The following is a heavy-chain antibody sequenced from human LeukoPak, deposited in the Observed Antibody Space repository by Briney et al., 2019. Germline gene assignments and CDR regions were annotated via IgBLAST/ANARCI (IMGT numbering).Heavy chain of an antibody. CDR1: GFSSSSYS. CDR2: ISSSSSYI. CDR3: ARDLLVGATLFDY. J-gene: IGHJ4*02. Sequence: GGSLRLSCAASGFSSSSYSMNWVRQAPGKGLEWVSSISSSSSYIYYADSVKGRFTISRDNAKNSLYLQMNSLRAEDTAVHYCARDLLVGATLFDYWGQGTLVTVSS. V-gene: IGHV3-21*01. D-gene: IGHD1-26*01.